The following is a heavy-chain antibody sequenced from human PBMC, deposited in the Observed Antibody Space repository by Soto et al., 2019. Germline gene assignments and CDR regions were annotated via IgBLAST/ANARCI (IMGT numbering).Heavy chain of an antibody. CDR2: IHSDGSST. D-gene: IGHD2-21*02. CDR1: GFTFSYYW. CDR3: ARGDKGAFDM. J-gene: IGHJ3*02. Sequence: EVQLVESGGGLVQPGGFLRLSCAASGFTFSYYWMHWVRQAPGQGLVWVSRIHSDGSSTTYADSVKGRFTISRDNAKNTLYLQMNSLRAEDTAVYYCARGDKGAFDMWGQGTMVSVSS. V-gene: IGHV3-74*01.